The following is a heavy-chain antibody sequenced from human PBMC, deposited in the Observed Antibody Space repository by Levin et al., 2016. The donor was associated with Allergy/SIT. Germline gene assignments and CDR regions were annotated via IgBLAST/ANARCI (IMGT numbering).Heavy chain of an antibody. V-gene: IGHV4-39*01. D-gene: IGHD4-17*01. Sequence: SETLSLTCTVSGVSINSNLYHWGWIRQPPGKGLEWIGAISYSGSTYYNPSLKSRVTISVDTSKNQFSLKLSSVTAADTAVYYCARLGGSYGDYIMDYWGQGTLVTVSS. J-gene: IGHJ4*02. CDR1: GVSINSNLYH. CDR2: ISYSGST. CDR3: ARLGGSYGDYIMDY.